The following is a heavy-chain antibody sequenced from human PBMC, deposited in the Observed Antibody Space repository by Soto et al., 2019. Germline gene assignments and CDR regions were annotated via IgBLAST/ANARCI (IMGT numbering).Heavy chain of an antibody. Sequence: QVQLVQSGAEVKKPGSSVKVSCKASGGTFSNYAISWVRQAPGLELEWMGGIIPMLSTANYAQKFQGKVTITAEESTSTAYMELSGLRSEDTAVYYCARERFSIDWYRGYNYVMDVWGQGTTVTVSS. J-gene: IGHJ6*02. D-gene: IGHD3-3*02. CDR2: IIPMLSTA. V-gene: IGHV1-69*12. CDR3: ARERFSIDWYRGYNYVMDV. CDR1: GGTFSNYA.